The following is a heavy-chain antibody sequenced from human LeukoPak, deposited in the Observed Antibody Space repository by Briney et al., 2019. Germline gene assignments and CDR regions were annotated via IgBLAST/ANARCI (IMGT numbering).Heavy chain of an antibody. CDR2: IRYDGSKT. CDR1: GFTFTNFD. Sequence: GGSLRLSCAASGFTFTNFDMNWVRQAPGKGLEWVALIRYDGSKTYYGDSVKGRFTISRDSSKNTLYLQMNSLSAEDTAVYYCAKSPIPIVTGPNWFDPWGQGTLVTVSS. V-gene: IGHV3-30*02. CDR3: AKSPIPIVTGPNWFDP. D-gene: IGHD4-11*01. J-gene: IGHJ5*02.